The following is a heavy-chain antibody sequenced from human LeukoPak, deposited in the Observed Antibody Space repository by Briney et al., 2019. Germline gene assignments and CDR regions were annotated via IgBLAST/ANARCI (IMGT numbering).Heavy chain of an antibody. CDR1: GFTFSSYA. D-gene: IGHD1-26*01. Sequence: GGSLRLSCAASGFTFSSYAMSWVRQAPGEGLEWVSAICGCGGSTYYADSVKGRFTISRDNSKNTLYLQMNSLRAEDTAVYYCARESGVSGSHYYYYYYMDVWGKGTTVTISS. CDR3: ARESGVSGSHYYYYYYMDV. V-gene: IGHV3-23*01. J-gene: IGHJ6*03. CDR2: ICGCGGST.